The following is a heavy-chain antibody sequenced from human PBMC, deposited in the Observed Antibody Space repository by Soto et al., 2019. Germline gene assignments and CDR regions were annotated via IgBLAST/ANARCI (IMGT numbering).Heavy chain of an antibody. Sequence: ASVKVSCKASGYTFTNYGISWVRQAPGQGLEWMGWISAYNGNTNYAQKLQGRVTMTTDTSTSTAYMELRSLRSDDTAMYYCARMTYYYDSSGYYFAFWGQGTLVTVSS. CDR1: GYTFTNYG. V-gene: IGHV1-18*01. CDR3: ARMTYYYDSSGYYFAF. CDR2: ISAYNGNT. J-gene: IGHJ4*02. D-gene: IGHD3-22*01.